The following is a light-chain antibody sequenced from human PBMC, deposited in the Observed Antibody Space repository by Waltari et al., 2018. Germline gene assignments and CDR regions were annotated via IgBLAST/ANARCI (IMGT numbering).Light chain of an antibody. CDR1: SSDVGTYNF. Sequence: QSALTQPPSASGSPGQSFTISCTGSSSDVGTYNFVSWYQQHPGKAPKLMIYEVTKRPSGVPDRFSGSKSGNTASLSVSGLQAEDEADYYCTSYAGSDKLLFGGGTKLTVL. CDR3: TSYAGSDKLL. V-gene: IGLV2-8*01. J-gene: IGLJ3*02. CDR2: EVT.